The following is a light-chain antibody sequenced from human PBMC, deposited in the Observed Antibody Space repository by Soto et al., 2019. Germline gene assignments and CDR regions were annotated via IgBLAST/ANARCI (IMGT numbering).Light chain of an antibody. V-gene: IGLV1-40*01. CDR1: SSNIGAGYD. Sequence: QSALTQPPSVSGAPGQRVTISCTGSSSNIGAGYDVHWYQQLPGTAPKLLIYGNSNRPSGVPDRFSGSKSGTSASLAITGLQAEDEADYSCQSYHSILSYVFGTGTKLTVL. CDR2: GNS. J-gene: IGLJ1*01. CDR3: QSYHSILSYV.